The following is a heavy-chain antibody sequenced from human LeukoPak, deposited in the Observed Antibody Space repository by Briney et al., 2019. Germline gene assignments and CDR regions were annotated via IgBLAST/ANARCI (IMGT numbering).Heavy chain of an antibody. J-gene: IGHJ6*02. CDR3: ARAQDFYGSGSYYYYYYYGMDV. CDR2: IYYSGST. CDR1: GGSISSGGYY. V-gene: IGHV4-31*03. Sequence: SETLSLTCTVSGGSISSGGYYWSWIRQHPGKGLEWIGHIYYSGSTYYNPSLKSRVTISVDTSKNQFSLKLSSVTAADTAVYYCARAQDFYGSGSYYYYYYYGMDVWGQGTTVTVSS. D-gene: IGHD3-10*01.